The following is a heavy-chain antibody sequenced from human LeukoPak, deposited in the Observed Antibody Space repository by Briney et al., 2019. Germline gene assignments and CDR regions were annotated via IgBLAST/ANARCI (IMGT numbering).Heavy chain of an antibody. V-gene: IGHV3-21*01. CDR1: GFTFSNYS. CDR2: ISSGSSAI. Sequence: GGSLRLSCAASGFTFSNYSMTWVRQAPGKGLEWVSIISSGSSAIFSADALKGRFTISRDDAKNLLYLDMNSLRAEDTAVYYCARGHTAVTRHFDFWGQGTLVTVSS. J-gene: IGHJ4*02. CDR3: ARGHTAVTRHFDF. D-gene: IGHD4-17*01.